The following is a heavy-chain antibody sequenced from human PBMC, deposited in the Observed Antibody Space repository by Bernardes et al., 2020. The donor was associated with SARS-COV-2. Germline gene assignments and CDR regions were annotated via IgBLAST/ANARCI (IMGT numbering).Heavy chain of an antibody. CDR3: ARDPKVTTYYYGMDV. D-gene: IGHD4-17*01. CDR2: IKEDGSEK. CDR1: GFTFSSYW. J-gene: IGHJ6*02. Sequence: GGSLRLSCAVSGFTFSSYWMAWVRQAPGKGLEWVANIKEDGSEKNYVDSVRGRFTISRDNAKNSLYLQMNSLRAEDTAMYYCARDPKVTTYYYGMDVWGQGTTVTVSS. V-gene: IGHV3-7*03.